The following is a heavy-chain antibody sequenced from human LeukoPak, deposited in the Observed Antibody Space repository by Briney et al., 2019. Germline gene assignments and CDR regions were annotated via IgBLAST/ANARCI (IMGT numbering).Heavy chain of an antibody. CDR3: VRGGYYYGPSD. V-gene: IGHV4-61*02. CDR1: GDSISSSSYY. J-gene: IGHJ4*02. CDR2: TYTSGSI. D-gene: IGHD3-10*01. Sequence: PSETLSLTCTVSGDSISSSSYYWSWIRQPAGKGLEWIGRTYTSGSINYNPSLKSRVTMSVDTSKNQFSLKLSSVTAADTAVYYCVRGGYYYGPSDWGQGTLVTVSS.